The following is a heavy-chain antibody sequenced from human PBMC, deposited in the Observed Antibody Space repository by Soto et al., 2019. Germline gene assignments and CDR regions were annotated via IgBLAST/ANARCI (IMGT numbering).Heavy chain of an antibody. CDR2: MNPNSGNT. D-gene: IGHD3-3*01. Sequence: ASVKVSCKASGYTFTSYDINWVRQATGQGLEWMGCMNPNSGNTGYAQKFQGRVTMSRNTSISTAYMELSSLRSEDTAVYYCVSWSYDFWSGHHYYYYYMDFWGKGTTVTVSS. J-gene: IGHJ6*03. CDR1: GYTFTSYD. V-gene: IGHV1-8*01. CDR3: VSWSYDFWSGHHYYYYYMDF.